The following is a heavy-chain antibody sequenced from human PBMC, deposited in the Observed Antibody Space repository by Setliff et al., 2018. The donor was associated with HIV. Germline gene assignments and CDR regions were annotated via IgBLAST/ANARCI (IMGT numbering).Heavy chain of an antibody. J-gene: IGHJ3*02. CDR3: ARGGRRSGSKAFDI. V-gene: IGHV4-4*09. CDR2: IYSTDTT. Sequence: SETLSLTCTVSAVSIGGYSWSWIRQSPGKGLEWIGSIYSTDTTNHNPSLESRVTISVDKSKNQFSLKLNSVTAADTAVYYCARGGRRSGSKAFDIWGQGTMVTVSS. CDR1: AVSIGGYS. D-gene: IGHD3-16*01.